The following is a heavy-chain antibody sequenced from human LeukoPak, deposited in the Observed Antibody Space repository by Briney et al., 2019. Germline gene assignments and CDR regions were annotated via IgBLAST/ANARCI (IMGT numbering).Heavy chain of an antibody. Sequence: PGGSLRLSCAASGFTFNGYWMNWVRQAPGKGLVWVSRINTDGSIRNYADSVKGRFTISRDNAKNTLHLQMNSLRAEDTAVYYCARDDGGSTFDIWGQGTMVTVSS. CDR3: ARDDGGSTFDI. CDR2: INTDGSIR. J-gene: IGHJ3*02. D-gene: IGHD1-26*01. V-gene: IGHV3-74*01. CDR1: GFTFNGYW.